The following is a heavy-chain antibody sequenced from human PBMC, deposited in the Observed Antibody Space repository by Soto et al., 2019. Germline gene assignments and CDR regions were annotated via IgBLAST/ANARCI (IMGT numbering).Heavy chain of an antibody. D-gene: IGHD1-7*01. CDR2: IYYSGST. CDR3: ARARKTGTTLFMNWFDP. J-gene: IGHJ5*02. Sequence: QVQLQESGPGLVKPSQTLSLTCTVSGGSISSGGYYWSWIRQHPGKGLEWIGYIYYSGSTYYNPSLKSRVTISVDTSKNQFSLKLSSVTAADTAVYYCARARKTGTTLFMNWFDPWGQGTLVTVSS. CDR1: GGSISSGGYY. V-gene: IGHV4-31*03.